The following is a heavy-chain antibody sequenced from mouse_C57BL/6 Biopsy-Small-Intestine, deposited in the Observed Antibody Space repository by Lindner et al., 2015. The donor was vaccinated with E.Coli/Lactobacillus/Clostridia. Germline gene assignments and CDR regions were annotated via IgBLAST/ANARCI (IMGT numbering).Heavy chain of an antibody. CDR3: ARVGSMYDSAWGTHGNWVDP. CDR2: MNPNSGHT. J-gene: IGHJ4*01. CDR1: GYTFTNYD. Sequence: SVKVSCKASGYTFTNYDINWVRQATGQGLEWMGWMNPNSGHTGYAQKFQGRVTMTRDTSISTAYMELNSLRSEDTAVYYCARVGSMYDSAWGTHGNWVDPWGQGTQVTVSS. D-gene: IGHD4-1*02. V-gene: IGHV1S45*01.